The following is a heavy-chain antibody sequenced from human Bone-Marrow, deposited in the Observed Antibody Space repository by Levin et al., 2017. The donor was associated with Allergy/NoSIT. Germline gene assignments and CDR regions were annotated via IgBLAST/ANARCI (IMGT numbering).Heavy chain of an antibody. Sequence: SVKVSCKASGGTFGSYAISWVRQAPGQGLEWMGGIIPLFGTTVYAQKFQGRATITADESTSNVYVELSSLTSEDTAVYYCARDPDFGGNSEHYYYGMDVWGQGTTVTVSS. J-gene: IGHJ6*02. D-gene: IGHD4-23*01. V-gene: IGHV1-69*13. CDR2: IIPLFGTT. CDR1: GGTFGSYA. CDR3: ARDPDFGGNSEHYYYGMDV.